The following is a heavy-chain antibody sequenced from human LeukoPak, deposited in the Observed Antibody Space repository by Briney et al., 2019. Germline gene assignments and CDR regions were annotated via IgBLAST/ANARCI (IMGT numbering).Heavy chain of an antibody. CDR1: GYSFTGYY. CDR2: INPNSGDT. J-gene: IGHJ1*01. V-gene: IGHV1-2*02. Sequence: ASVKVSCKASGYSFTGYYIHWVRQAPGQGLEWVAWINPNSGDTNFAQKFQGRVTMTRDTSISTVYMELSRLRSDDTAVFFRARGYYDSSDFEYFQHWGQGTLVTVSS. CDR3: ARGYYDSSDFEYFQH. D-gene: IGHD3-22*01.